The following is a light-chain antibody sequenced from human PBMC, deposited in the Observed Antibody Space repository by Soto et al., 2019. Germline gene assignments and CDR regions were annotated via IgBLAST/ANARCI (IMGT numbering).Light chain of an antibody. CDR3: QQYNNWPLYT. CDR2: GAS. J-gene: IGKJ2*01. V-gene: IGKV3-15*01. CDR1: QSVSSN. Sequence: EIVMTQSPATLSVSPGERATLPCRASQSVSSNLAWYQQKPGQAPRLLIYGASSSATCIPARFSGSGSGTEFTLNISSLQSEDFAVYYCQQYNNWPLYTFGQGTKLEIK.